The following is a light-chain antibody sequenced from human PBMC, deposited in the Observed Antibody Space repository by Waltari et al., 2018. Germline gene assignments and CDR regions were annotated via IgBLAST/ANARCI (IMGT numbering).Light chain of an antibody. CDR3: CSYAGSPWV. Sequence: QSALTQPASVSGSPGQSITIPCTGTSSDVGSYNLVSWYQQHPGQAPKRMIYEVSKRPSGVSNRFSGSKSGNTASLTISGLQAEDEADYYCCSYAGSPWVFGGGTKLTVL. CDR1: SSDVGSYNL. V-gene: IGLV2-23*02. CDR2: EVS. J-gene: IGLJ3*02.